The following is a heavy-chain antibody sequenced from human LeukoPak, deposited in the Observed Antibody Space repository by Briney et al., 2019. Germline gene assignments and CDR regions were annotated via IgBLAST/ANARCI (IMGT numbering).Heavy chain of an antibody. J-gene: IGHJ4*02. CDR1: GGSISSGGYS. Sequence: SETLSLTCAVSGGSISSGGYSWSWIRQPPGKGLEWIGYIYHSGSTYYNPSLKSRVTISVDRSKNQFSLKLSSVTAADTAVYYCARWDSSGYYRYFDYWGQGTLVTVSS. CDR2: IYHSGST. D-gene: IGHD3-22*01. CDR3: ARWDSSGYYRYFDY. V-gene: IGHV4-30-2*01.